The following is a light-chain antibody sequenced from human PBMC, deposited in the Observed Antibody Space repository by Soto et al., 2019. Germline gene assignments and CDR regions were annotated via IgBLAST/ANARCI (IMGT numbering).Light chain of an antibody. Sequence: TQSPGTLSLSPGERATLSCRAGQSVSSSSLAWYQQKPGQAPRLLIYGASSRATGIPDRFSGSGSGTDFTLTISRLEPEDFAVYYCQQYGTSPYTFGQGTKVDIK. CDR1: QSVSSSS. CDR2: GAS. CDR3: QQYGTSPYT. V-gene: IGKV3-20*01. J-gene: IGKJ2*01.